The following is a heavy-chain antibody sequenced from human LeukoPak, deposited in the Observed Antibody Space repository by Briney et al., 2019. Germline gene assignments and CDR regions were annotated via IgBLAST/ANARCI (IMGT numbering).Heavy chain of an antibody. V-gene: IGHV3-9*01. D-gene: IGHD5-24*01. CDR2: ISWNSGSI. CDR3: ARGLLEMATTRDAFDI. CDR1: GFTFDDYA. Sequence: PGGSLRLSCAASGFTFDDYAMHWVRQAPGKGLEWVSGISWNSGSIGYADSVKGRFTISRDNAKNSLYLQMNSLRAEDTAVYYCARGLLEMATTRDAFDIWGQGTMVTVSS. J-gene: IGHJ3*02.